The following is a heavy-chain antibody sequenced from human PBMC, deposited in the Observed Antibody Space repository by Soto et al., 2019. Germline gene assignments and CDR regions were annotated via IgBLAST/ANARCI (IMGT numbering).Heavy chain of an antibody. J-gene: IGHJ4*02. CDR1: GASVTTSY. CDR3: ATGRGGYATPY. CDR2: MYYGGNT. D-gene: IGHD5-12*01. Sequence: QVQLEESGPGLVKPSETLSLACSVSGASVTTSYWNWIRQPPGKTLEWIGHMYYGGNTDYNPSLKGRVSFSVDTSKNPFSLNLTSLTAADTAVYYCATGRGGYATPYWGQGILVVVSS. V-gene: IGHV4-59*02.